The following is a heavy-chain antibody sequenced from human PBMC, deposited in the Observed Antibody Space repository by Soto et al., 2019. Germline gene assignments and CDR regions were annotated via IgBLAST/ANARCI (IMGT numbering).Heavy chain of an antibody. D-gene: IGHD3-22*01. CDR3: ARDYYDSSGYLYYYGMDV. Sequence: ASVQVSCKASGYTFTGYYMHWVRQAPGQGLEWMGWINPNSGGTNYAQKFQGRVTTTRDTSISTAYMELSRLRSDDTAVYYCARDYYDSSGYLYYYGMDVWGQGTTVTVSS. CDR1: GYTFTGYY. J-gene: IGHJ6*02. V-gene: IGHV1-2*02. CDR2: INPNSGGT.